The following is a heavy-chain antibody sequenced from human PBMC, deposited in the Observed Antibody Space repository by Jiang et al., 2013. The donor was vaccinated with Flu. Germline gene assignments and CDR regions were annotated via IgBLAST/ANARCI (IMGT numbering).Heavy chain of an antibody. J-gene: IGHJ3*02. CDR1: GGSISSSNW. CDR3: ARSSYDYVWGSYRFAAFDI. V-gene: IGHV4-4*02. CDR2: IYHSGST. Sequence: LLKPSGTLSLTCAVSGGSISSSNWWSWVRQPPGKGLEWIGEIYHSGSTNYNPSLKSRVTISVDKSKNQFSLKLSSVTAADTAVYYCARSSYDYVWGSYRFAAFDIWGQGTMVTVSS. D-gene: IGHD3-16*02.